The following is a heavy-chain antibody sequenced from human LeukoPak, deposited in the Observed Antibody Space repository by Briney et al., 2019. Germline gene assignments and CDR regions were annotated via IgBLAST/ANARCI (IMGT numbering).Heavy chain of an antibody. D-gene: IGHD3-10*01. CDR1: GFTFSSYS. CDR2: ISSSSSYI. J-gene: IGHJ6*02. Sequence: GGSLRLSCAASGFTFSSYSMNWVRQAPGKGLEWVSSISSSSSYIYYADSVKGRSTISRDNAKNSLYLQINSLRAEDTAVYYCARDDHDYYGPDVWGQGTTVTVSS. CDR3: ARDDHDYYGPDV. V-gene: IGHV3-21*01.